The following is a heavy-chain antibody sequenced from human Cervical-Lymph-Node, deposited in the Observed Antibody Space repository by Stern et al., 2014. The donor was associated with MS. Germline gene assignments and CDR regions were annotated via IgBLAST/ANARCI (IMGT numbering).Heavy chain of an antibody. V-gene: IGHV2-70*04. CDR3: ARYTDTAFDY. D-gene: IGHD5-18*01. CDR2: IDWGDAK. Sequence: QVTLKESGPALVKPTQTLTLTCTLSGFSLSTSGMRVSWIRQPPGQALEWLARIDWGDAKFYTTSLKTRLNLSKDTSNKQSVLTMTNMDPVDTATYYCARYTDTAFDYWGQGTLVTVSS. CDR1: GFSLSTSGMR. J-gene: IGHJ4*02.